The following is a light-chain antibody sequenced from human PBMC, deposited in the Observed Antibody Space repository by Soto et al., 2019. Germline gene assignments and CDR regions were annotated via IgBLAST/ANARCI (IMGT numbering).Light chain of an antibody. CDR1: QDVGKS. CDR2: GAS. J-gene: IGKJ5*01. CDR3: QQANSFPIT. V-gene: IGKV1-12*01. Sequence: DIQMTQSPPSVCASVGGRGTITCWASQDVGKSLAWYQQKPGKAPTLLXHGASSLQSGVPPRYSGSGYGTDFTLTISSLQPEDFETYYCQQANSFPITFGQGTRLEIK.